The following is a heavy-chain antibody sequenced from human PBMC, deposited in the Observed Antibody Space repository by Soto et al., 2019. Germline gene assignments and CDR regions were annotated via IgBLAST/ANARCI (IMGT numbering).Heavy chain of an antibody. CDR3: ARVRSCSSTTCYNFDW. J-gene: IGHJ4*02. Sequence: QVQLVESGGGVVQPGRSLRLSCAASGFTFSSYGMHWVRQDPGKGLEWVAVIWYDGSNKYYADSVKGRFTISRDNSKNTLYLQMNSLTAEDTSEDYCARVRSCSSTTCYNFDWWGQVTLVTVSS. CDR1: GFTFSSYG. CDR2: IWYDGSNK. V-gene: IGHV3-33*01. D-gene: IGHD2-2*02.